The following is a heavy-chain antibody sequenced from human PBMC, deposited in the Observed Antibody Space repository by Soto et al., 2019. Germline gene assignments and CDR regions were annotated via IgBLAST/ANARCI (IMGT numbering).Heavy chain of an antibody. CDR3: AKGGDVYCITTSCLFRFDC. CDR1: GFTFSTYA. D-gene: IGHD2-2*01. CDR2: ISGSADAT. J-gene: IGHJ4*02. V-gene: IGHV3-23*01. Sequence: EVQLLESGGGLVQTGGSLRLSCAASGFTFSTYAMSWVRQAPGKGLEWVSTISGSADATFYADSVKGRFAIFRDNSRTMFYLKMNSLRAEDTAVYYCAKGGDVYCITTSCLFRFDCWGPGTLATVSS.